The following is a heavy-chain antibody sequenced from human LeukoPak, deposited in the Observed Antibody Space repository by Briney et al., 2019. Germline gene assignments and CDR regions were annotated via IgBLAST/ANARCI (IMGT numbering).Heavy chain of an antibody. Sequence: GGSLRLSCAASGFTFSSYGMHWVRQAPGKGLEWVAFIRYDGSNKYYAGSVKGRFTISRDNSKNTLYLQMNSLRAEDTAVYYCAKADTLSIAVADWGQGTLVTVSS. CDR2: IRYDGSNK. D-gene: IGHD6-19*01. J-gene: IGHJ4*02. CDR3: AKADTLSIAVAD. CDR1: GFTFSSYG. V-gene: IGHV3-30*02.